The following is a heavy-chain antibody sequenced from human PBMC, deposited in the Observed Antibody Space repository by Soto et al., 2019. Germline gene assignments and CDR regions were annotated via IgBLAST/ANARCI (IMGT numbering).Heavy chain of an antibody. CDR1: GFTFSDHH. CDR2: TRNKARGYTT. CDR3: ARVDSRGSSSAFDI. D-gene: IGHD1-26*01. Sequence: EVQLVESGGGLVQPGGSLRLSCAASGFTFSDHHIDWVRQAPGKGLEWVGRTRNKARGYTTEYAASVKGRFSISRDDSKSSVLLQMHSLKIEDTAMYYCARVDSRGSSSAFDIWGQGTMVTVSS. J-gene: IGHJ3*02. V-gene: IGHV3-72*01.